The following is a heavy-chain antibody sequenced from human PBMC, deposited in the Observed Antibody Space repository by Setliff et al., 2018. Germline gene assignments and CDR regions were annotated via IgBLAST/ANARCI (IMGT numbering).Heavy chain of an antibody. Sequence: PGGSLRLSCAASGFTFSTYSMSWVRQAPGKGLEWVSAISGDSIYIYYGDSVKGRFTISRDDSKNTLYLQMNSLKTEDTAIYYCVKLVPQAISSDPWGQGTLVTVSS. CDR1: GFTFSTYS. V-gene: IGHV3-23*02. CDR3: VKLVPQAISSDP. D-gene: IGHD3-10*01. J-gene: IGHJ5*02. CDR2: ISGDSIYI.